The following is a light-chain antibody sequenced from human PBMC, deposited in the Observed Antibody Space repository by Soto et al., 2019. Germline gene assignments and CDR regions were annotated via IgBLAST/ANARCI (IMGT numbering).Light chain of an antibody. CDR2: KAS. Sequence: DIQMTQSPSTLSESVGEAVTITCRASKSISNWLAWYQQKPGQAPKLLIHKASTLESGVPSRFSGSGSGTEFTLTISLLKPDDFATFYCQQYDRFPYTFGQGTKLEIK. CDR3: QQYDRFPYT. CDR1: KSISNW. J-gene: IGKJ2*01. V-gene: IGKV1-5*03.